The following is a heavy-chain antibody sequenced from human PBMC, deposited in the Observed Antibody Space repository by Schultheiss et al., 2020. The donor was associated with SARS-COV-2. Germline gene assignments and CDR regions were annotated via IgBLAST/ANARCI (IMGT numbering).Heavy chain of an antibody. CDR2: IRSKAYGGTT. J-gene: IGHJ4*02. Sequence: GSLRLSCTASGFTFGDYAMSWVRQAPGKGLEWVGFIRSKAYGGTTEYAASVKGRFTISRDDSKSIAYLQMNSLKTEDTAVYYCTRVLLTLGGGDYWGQGTLVTVSS. CDR1: GFTFGDYA. CDR3: TRVLLTLGGGDY. V-gene: IGHV3-49*04. D-gene: IGHD3-16*01.